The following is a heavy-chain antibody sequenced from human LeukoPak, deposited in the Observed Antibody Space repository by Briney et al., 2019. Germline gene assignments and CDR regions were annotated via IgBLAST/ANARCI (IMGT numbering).Heavy chain of an antibody. Sequence: PSETLSLTCTVSGGSISSGDYYWGWIRQPPGEGLEWIGSIYYSGSTYYNPSLKSRVTISVDTSKNQFSLKLSSVTAADTAVYYCARLLVEQQLGAFDIWGQGTMVTVSS. D-gene: IGHD6-13*01. CDR3: ARLLVEQQLGAFDI. J-gene: IGHJ3*02. CDR2: IYYSGST. CDR1: GGSISSGDYY. V-gene: IGHV4-39*01.